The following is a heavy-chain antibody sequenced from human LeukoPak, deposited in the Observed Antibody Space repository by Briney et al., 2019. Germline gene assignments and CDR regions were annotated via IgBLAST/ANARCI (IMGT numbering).Heavy chain of an antibody. CDR1: GFTISSYG. J-gene: IGHJ4*02. V-gene: IGHV3-30*02. CDR2: IRYDGSSK. D-gene: IGHD6-19*01. Sequence: PGGSLRLSCAASGFTISSYGMHWVRQAPGKGLEWVAFIRYDGSSKYYADSVKGRFTISRDNSKNTLYLQMNSLRAEDTAVYYCAKGKTSGWYSVDFWGQGTLVTVSS. CDR3: AKGKTSGWYSVDF.